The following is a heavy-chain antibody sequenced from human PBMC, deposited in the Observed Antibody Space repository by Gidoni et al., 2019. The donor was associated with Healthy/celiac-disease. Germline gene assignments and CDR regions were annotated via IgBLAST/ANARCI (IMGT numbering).Heavy chain of an antibody. CDR2: IIPIFGTA. V-gene: IGHV1-69*06. CDR3: ARVACSGGSCQRYHMDV. CDR1: GGTFSSYA. J-gene: IGHJ6*03. Sequence: QVQLVQSGAEVKKPGSSVKVSCKASGGTFSSYAISWVRQAPGQGLEWMGGIIPIFGTANYAQKFQGRVTITADKSTSTAYMELSSLRSEDTAVYYCARVACSGGSCQRYHMDVWGKGTTVTVSS. D-gene: IGHD2-15*01.